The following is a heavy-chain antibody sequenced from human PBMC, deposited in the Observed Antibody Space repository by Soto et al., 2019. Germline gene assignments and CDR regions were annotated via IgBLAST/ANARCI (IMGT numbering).Heavy chain of an antibody. D-gene: IGHD3-10*01. V-gene: IGHV1-18*01. CDR1: GYTFTSYG. CDR2: ISAYNGNT. CDR3: ARDPLSAYYYGSGSYPGFDY. J-gene: IGHJ4*02. Sequence: ASVKVSCKASGYTFTSYGISWVRQAPGQGLEWMGWISAYNGNTNYAQKLQGRVTMTTDTSTSTAYMELRSLRSDDTAVYYCARDPLSAYYYGSGSYPGFDYWGQGTLVTVSS.